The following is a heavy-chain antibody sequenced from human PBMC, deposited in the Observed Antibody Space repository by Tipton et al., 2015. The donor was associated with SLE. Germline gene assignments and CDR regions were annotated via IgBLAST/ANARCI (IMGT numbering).Heavy chain of an antibody. CDR3: ARGGASSKWLDP. Sequence: TLSLTCVVSDYSISSTYYWGWIRQSPGKGLEWIGNIYHTGTTYYIPSLKSRVTISIDTSKNNFSLKMTAGTAADTAVYYCARGGASSKWLDPWGQGILVAVSS. CDR1: DYSISSTYY. CDR2: IYHTGTT. D-gene: IGHD6-6*01. J-gene: IGHJ5*02. V-gene: IGHV4-38-2*01.